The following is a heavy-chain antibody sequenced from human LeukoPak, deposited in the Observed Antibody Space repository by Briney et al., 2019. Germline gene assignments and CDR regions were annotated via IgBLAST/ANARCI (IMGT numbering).Heavy chain of an antibody. CDR3: ARADYDFWSGYFY. CDR1: GGSFSGYY. CDR2: INHSGST. Sequence: PSETLSLTCVVYGGSFSGYYWSWIRQPPGKGLEWIGEINHSGSTNYNPSLKSRVTISVDTSKNQFSLKLSSVTAADTAVYYCARADYDFWSGYFYWGQGTLVTVSS. V-gene: IGHV4-34*01. J-gene: IGHJ4*02. D-gene: IGHD3-3*01.